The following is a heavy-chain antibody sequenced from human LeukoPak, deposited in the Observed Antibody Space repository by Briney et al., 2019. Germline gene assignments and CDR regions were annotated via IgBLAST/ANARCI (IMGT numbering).Heavy chain of an antibody. CDR2: IYYSGNT. V-gene: IGHV4-59*11. CDR1: GGSITSHY. J-gene: IGHJ6*03. CDR3: ARALSSSWYFYMDV. D-gene: IGHD6-13*01. Sequence: SETLSLTRSVSGGSITSHYWSWTRQPPGKGLEWIGYIYYSGNTNYNPSLKSRVTISVDTSKNQFSLKLSSVTAADTAVYYCARALSSSWYFYMDVWGKGTTVTVSS.